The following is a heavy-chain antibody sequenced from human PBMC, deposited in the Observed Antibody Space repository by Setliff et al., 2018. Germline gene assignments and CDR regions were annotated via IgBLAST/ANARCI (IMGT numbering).Heavy chain of an antibody. V-gene: IGHV1-46*01. CDR2: INPSGGST. J-gene: IGHJ6*02. CDR1: GYTFTSYY. D-gene: IGHD3-9*01. CDR3: ATARGSDILTGKGHYYYGMDV. Sequence: ASVKVSCKASGYTFTSYYMHWVRQAPGQGLEWMGIINPSGGSTSYAQKFQGRVTMTRDTSTSTVDMELSSLRSEDTAVYYCATARGSDILTGKGHYYYGMDVWGQGTTVTVSS.